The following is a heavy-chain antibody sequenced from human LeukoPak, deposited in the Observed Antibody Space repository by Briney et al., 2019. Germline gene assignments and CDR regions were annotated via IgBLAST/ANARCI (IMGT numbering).Heavy chain of an antibody. D-gene: IGHD6-6*01. J-gene: IGHJ4*02. CDR2: ISGSGGNT. CDR1: GFTFSSYA. CDR3: AKGGQYSSSSGFGY. Sequence: GGSLRLSCAASGFTFSSYAMSWVRQAPGKGLEWVSGISGSGGNTYYADSVKGRFTISRDNSKSTLYLQMSSLRAEDTAVYYCAKGGQYSSSSGFGYWGQGTLVTVSS. V-gene: IGHV3-23*01.